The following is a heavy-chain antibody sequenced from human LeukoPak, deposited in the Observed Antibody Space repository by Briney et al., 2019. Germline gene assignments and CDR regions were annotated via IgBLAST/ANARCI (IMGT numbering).Heavy chain of an antibody. V-gene: IGHV3-30*03. D-gene: IGHD5-24*01. CDR2: ISYDGSNK. Sequence: PGGSLRLSCAASGFTFSSYGMHWVRQAPGKGLEWVAVISYDGSNKYYADSVKGRFTISRDNSKNTLYLQMNSLRAEDTAVYYCAREEEDGYNPTLDYWGQGTLVTVSS. CDR3: AREEEDGYNPTLDY. J-gene: IGHJ4*02. CDR1: GFTFSSYG.